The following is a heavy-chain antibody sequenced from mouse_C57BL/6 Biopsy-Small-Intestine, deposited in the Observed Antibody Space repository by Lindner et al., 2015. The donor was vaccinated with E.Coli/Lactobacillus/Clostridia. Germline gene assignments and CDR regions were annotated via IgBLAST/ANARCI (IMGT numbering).Heavy chain of an antibody. CDR1: GDTFSGYA. Sequence: SVKVSCKTSGDTFSGYAVSWVRQAPRQGLEWLGVIIPVFGTTNYAQKFQGRLTITADESTTTAYMELNSLRYGDTAVYYCVQSERGTGSAPHYYYDMDVWGQGTTVTVSS. V-gene: IGHV1-81*01. CDR2: IIPVFGTT. J-gene: IGHJ1*01. CDR3: VQSERGTGSAPHYYYDMDV. D-gene: IGHD1-1*01.